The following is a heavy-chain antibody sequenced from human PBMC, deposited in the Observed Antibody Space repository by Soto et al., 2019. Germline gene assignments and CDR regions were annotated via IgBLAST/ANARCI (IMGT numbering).Heavy chain of an antibody. CDR2: IYHSGGS. V-gene: IGHV4-4*02. CDR3: ARVPGSVGATRFGC. D-gene: IGHD1-26*01. J-gene: IGHJ4*02. CDR1: GDSISSTNW. Sequence: QVQLQESGPGLVKPSQTLSLTRAVSGDSISSTNWWTWVRQPPGKGLEWIGEIYHSGGSNYNPSLRARVTISVDKSKSPSRLRLSAVTAADTAVYYCARVPGSVGATRFGCWGQGTLVTVSS.